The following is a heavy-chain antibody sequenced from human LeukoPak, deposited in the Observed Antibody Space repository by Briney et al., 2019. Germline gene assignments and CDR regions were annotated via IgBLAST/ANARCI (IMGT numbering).Heavy chain of an antibody. CDR3: ARAGFALAPHRGTPFDY. CDR2: IYYSGST. CDR1: GGSISSYY. J-gene: IGHJ4*02. Sequence: SETLSLTCTVSGGSISSYYWSWIRQPPGKGLEWIGYIYYSGSTNYNPSLKSRVTISVDTSKNQFSLKLTSVTAADTAVNYCARAGFALAPHRGTPFDYWGQGTLVTVSS. D-gene: IGHD6-6*01. V-gene: IGHV4-59*12.